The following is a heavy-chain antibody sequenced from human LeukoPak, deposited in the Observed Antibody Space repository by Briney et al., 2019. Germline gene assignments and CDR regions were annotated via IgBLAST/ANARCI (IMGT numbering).Heavy chain of an antibody. CDR2: INHSGST. CDR1: GGSFSGYY. Sequence: PSETLSLTCAVYGGSFSGYYWSWIRQPPGKGLEWIGDINHSGSTNYNPSLKSRVTISVDTSKNQFSLKLSSVTAADTAVYYCARAVPSIAARYFDYWGQGTLVTVSS. CDR3: ARAVPSIAARYFDY. J-gene: IGHJ4*02. D-gene: IGHD6-6*01. V-gene: IGHV4-34*01.